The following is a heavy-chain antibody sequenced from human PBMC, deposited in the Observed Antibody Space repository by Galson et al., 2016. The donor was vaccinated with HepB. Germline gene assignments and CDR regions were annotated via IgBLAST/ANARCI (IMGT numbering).Heavy chain of an antibody. Sequence: SETLSLTCTVSGASISSYKYYWGWIRRPPGKGLEWIGTLYYSGSIYYNPSLKSRVTISVDTSNNQFSLKLRSVTAADTAVYYCASFFDWLLYPTDSWGQGALVTVSS. J-gene: IGHJ4*02. V-gene: IGHV4-39*01. CDR2: LYYSGSI. CDR3: ASFFDWLLYPTDS. CDR1: GASISSYKYY. D-gene: IGHD3-9*01.